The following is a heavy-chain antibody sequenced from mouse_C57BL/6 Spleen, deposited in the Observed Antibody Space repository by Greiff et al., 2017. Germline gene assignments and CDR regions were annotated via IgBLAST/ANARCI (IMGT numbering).Heavy chain of an antibody. CDR3: ARKEGYYGDAMDY. CDR2: IHPNSGST. V-gene: IGHV1-64*01. D-gene: IGHD1-1*01. J-gene: IGHJ4*01. CDR1: GYTFTSYW. Sequence: VQLQQPGAELVKPGASVKLSCKASGYTFTSYWMHWVKQRPGQGLEWIGMIHPNSGSTNYNEKFKSKATLTVDKSSSTAYMQLSSLTSEDSAVYYCARKEGYYGDAMDYWGQGTSVTVSS.